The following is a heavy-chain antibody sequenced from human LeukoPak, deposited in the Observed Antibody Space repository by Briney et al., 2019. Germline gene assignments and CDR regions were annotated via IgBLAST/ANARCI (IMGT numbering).Heavy chain of an antibody. CDR1: GFTFSSYA. D-gene: IGHD3-10*01. V-gene: IGHV3-23*01. J-gene: IGHJ5*02. Sequence: PGGSLRLSCAASGFTFSSYAMSWVRQAPGKGLEWVSGVSGSGISTYYVDSVKGRFTISRDNSENTLYLQMSSLRAEDTAVYYCAKDAVYGSGTYYNDHWGQGTLVTVSS. CDR2: VSGSGIST. CDR3: AKDAVYGSGTYYNDH.